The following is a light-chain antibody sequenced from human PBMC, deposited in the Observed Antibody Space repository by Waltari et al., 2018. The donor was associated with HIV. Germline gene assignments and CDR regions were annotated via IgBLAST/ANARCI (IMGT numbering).Light chain of an antibody. J-gene: IGLJ1*01. CDR1: SSDVGNYNY. V-gene: IGLV2-23*02. CDR2: DVT. CDR3: CSYAGSSRNV. Sequence: QSALTQPASVSGSPGQSITISCTGTSSDVGNYNYIYWYQQCPVKAPKLMIYDVTKRPSGVSNRFSGSKSGNTASLIISGLQAEDEADYYCCSYAGSSRNVFGTGTKVTVL.